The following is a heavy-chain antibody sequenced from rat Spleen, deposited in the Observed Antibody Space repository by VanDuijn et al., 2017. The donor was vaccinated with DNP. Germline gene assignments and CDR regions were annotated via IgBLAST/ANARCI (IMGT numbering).Heavy chain of an antibody. CDR3: ARGDFYSVYYFDY. CDR2: ISYDGGRT. D-gene: IGHD1-1*01. Sequence: EVQLVESGGDLVQPGRSLKLSCAASGFTFSDYYMAWVRQAPTKGLEWVAYISYDGGRTFYGDSVKGRFTISRDNAKSPLYLQMNSRRSEDVATYYCARGDFYSVYYFDYWGQGVMVTVSS. V-gene: IGHV5-22*01. CDR1: GFTFSDYY. J-gene: IGHJ2*01.